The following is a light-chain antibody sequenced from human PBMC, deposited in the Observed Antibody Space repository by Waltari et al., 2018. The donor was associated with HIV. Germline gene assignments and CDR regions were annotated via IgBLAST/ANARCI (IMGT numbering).Light chain of an antibody. CDR3: HQYASFSGT. Sequence: DIRLTQSPSTLSASAGDRVAITCRAGQSFGPFLAWYQQKPGQPPKLLIFQASTLEGGVPSRFSGCVSGSDFTLTINGLQSDDFATYYCHQYASFSGTFGQGTKVELK. J-gene: IGKJ1*01. V-gene: IGKV1-5*03. CDR2: QAS. CDR1: QSFGPF.